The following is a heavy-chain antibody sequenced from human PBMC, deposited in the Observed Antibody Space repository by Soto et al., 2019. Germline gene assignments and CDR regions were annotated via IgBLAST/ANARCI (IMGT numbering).Heavy chain of an antibody. CDR2: MYYTGST. V-gene: IGHV4-59*08. Sequence: SETLSLTCTVSGGSISQYYWSWIRQPPGKGLEWIGNMYYTGSTTYNPSLKSRLTISVDTSKNQFYLKLNSVTAADTAVYYCARHSVAMAAPFDHLGQGTLVTVSS. D-gene: IGHD6-19*01. J-gene: IGHJ4*02. CDR3: ARHSVAMAAPFDH. CDR1: GGSISQYY.